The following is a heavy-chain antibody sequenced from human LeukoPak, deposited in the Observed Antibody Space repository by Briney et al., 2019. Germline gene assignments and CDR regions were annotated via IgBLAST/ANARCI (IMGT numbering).Heavy chain of an antibody. CDR2: MNPNSGNT. Sequence: GASVKVSCKASGYTFTSYDINWVRQATGQGLEWMGWMNPNSGNTGYAQKFQGRVTITRNTSISTAYMELSSLRSEDTAVYYCAREGTVTIDYYYYYYMDVWGKGTTVTVSS. J-gene: IGHJ6*03. CDR3: AREGTVTIDYYYYYYMDV. CDR1: GYTFTSYD. D-gene: IGHD4-17*01. V-gene: IGHV1-8*03.